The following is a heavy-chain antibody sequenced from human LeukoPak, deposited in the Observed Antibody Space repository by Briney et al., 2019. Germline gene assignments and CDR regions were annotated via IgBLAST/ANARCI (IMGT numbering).Heavy chain of an antibody. V-gene: IGHV4-39*07. CDR1: GGSISSYY. CDR3: ARRGGGSSGWYKVNYYYYYMDV. D-gene: IGHD6-19*01. Sequence: KPSETLSLTCTVSGGSISSYYWGWIRQPPGKGLEWIGSIYYSGSTYYNPSLKSRVTISVDTSKNQFSLKLSSVTAADTAVYYCARRGGGSSGWYKVNYYYYYMDVWGKGTTVTVSS. J-gene: IGHJ6*03. CDR2: IYYSGST.